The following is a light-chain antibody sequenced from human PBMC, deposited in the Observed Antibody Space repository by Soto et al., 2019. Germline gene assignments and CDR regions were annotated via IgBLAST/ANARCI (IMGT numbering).Light chain of an antibody. CDR1: QSVSSN. CDR2: GAS. Sequence: EIVMTQSPATLSVSPGERATLSCRASQSVSSNLAWYQRKPGQAPRLLIYGASTRATGIPARFSGSGSGTEFTLTISSLQSEDFAVYYCQQYNNWPITFGQGTLLEVK. V-gene: IGKV3-15*01. J-gene: IGKJ5*01. CDR3: QQYNNWPIT.